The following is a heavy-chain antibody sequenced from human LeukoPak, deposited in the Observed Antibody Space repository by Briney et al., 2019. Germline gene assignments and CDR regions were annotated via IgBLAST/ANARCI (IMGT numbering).Heavy chain of an antibody. D-gene: IGHD4-17*01. Sequence: PSETLSLTCTVSGGSISSYYWSWIRQPPGKGLEWIGYIYYSGSTNYNPSLKSRVTISVDTSKNQFSLKLSSVTAADTAVYYCARDGEDYGDPPGEFEHWGQGTLVTVSS. CDR3: ARDGEDYGDPPGEFEH. V-gene: IGHV4-59*01. J-gene: IGHJ1*01. CDR2: IYYSGST. CDR1: GGSISSYY.